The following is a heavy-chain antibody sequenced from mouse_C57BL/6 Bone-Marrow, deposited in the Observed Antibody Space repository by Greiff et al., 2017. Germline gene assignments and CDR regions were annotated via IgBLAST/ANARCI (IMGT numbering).Heavy chain of an antibody. CDR1: GYAFSSSW. CDR3: ARWGNYVDFDY. Sequence: QVQLQQSGPELVKPGASVKISCKASGYAFSSSWMNWVKQRPGKGLEWIGRIYPGDGDTNYNGKFKGKATLTADKSSSTAYMQLSSLTSEDSAVYFCARWGNYVDFDYWGQGTTLTVSS. CDR2: IYPGDGDT. D-gene: IGHD2-1*01. V-gene: IGHV1-82*01. J-gene: IGHJ2*01.